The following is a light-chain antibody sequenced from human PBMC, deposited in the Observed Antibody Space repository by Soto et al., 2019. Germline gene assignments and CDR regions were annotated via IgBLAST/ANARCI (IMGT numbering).Light chain of an antibody. V-gene: IGKV3-15*01. CDR1: QSVSSN. Sequence: IVMTQSPATLSVSPGERATLSCRASQSVSSNLAWYQQKPSQAPRLLIYGASTRATGIPARFSGSGSGTEFTLTISSLQSEDFAVYYCQQYNKWYTFGQGTKLEIK. CDR2: GAS. CDR3: QQYNKWYT. J-gene: IGKJ2*01.